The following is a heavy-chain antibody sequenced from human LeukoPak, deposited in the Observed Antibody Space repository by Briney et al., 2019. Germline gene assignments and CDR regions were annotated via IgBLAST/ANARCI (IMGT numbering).Heavy chain of an antibody. D-gene: IGHD4-23*01. CDR2: IYYSGST. Sequence: SETLSLTCTVSGGSISSYYWSWIRQPPGKGLEWIGYIYYSGSTNYNPSLKSRVTISVDTSKNQFSLKLSSVTAADTAVYYCARIEDYGGDSVNYWGQGTLVTVSS. J-gene: IGHJ4*02. V-gene: IGHV4-59*01. CDR3: ARIEDYGGDSVNY. CDR1: GGSISSYY.